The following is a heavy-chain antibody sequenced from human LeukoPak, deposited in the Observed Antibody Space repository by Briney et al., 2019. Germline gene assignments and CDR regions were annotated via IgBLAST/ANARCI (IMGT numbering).Heavy chain of an antibody. D-gene: IGHD2-2*01. CDR1: GYTFTGYY. CDR2: INPNSGGT. CDR3: ARGVVVVPAANHYDY. V-gene: IGHV1-2*02. J-gene: IGHJ4*02. Sequence: ASVKVSCKASGYTFTGYYMRWVRQAPGQGLEWMGWINPNSGGTNYAQKFQGRVTMTRDTSISTAYMELSRLRSDDTAVYYCARGVVVVPAANHYDYWGQGTLVTVSS.